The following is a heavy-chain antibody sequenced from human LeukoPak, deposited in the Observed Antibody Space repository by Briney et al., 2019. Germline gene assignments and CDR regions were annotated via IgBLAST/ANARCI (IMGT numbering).Heavy chain of an antibody. CDR1: GGSISSGSYY. CDR3: ARGGNLHDAFDI. J-gene: IGHJ3*02. CDR2: IYTSGST. V-gene: IGHV4-61*02. D-gene: IGHD6-25*01. Sequence: SETLSLTCTVSGGSISSGSYYWSWVRQPAGKGLEWIGRIYTSGSTNYNPSLKSRVTISVDTSKNQFSLKLSSVTAADTAVYYCARGGNLHDAFDIWGQGTMVTVSS.